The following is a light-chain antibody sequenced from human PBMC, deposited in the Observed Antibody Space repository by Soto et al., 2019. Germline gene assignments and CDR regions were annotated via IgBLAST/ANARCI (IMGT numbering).Light chain of an antibody. CDR1: QSISSW. V-gene: IGKV1-5*01. CDR3: QQYESYSPWT. J-gene: IGKJ1*01. CDR2: DAS. Sequence: DIQMTQSPSALSASVGDRATITCLASQSISSWLAWYQQKPWKAPKLLIYDASTLQSGVPSRYSGSGSGTEFTLTISNLQPDDFATYYCQQYESYSPWTFGQGAKVDIK.